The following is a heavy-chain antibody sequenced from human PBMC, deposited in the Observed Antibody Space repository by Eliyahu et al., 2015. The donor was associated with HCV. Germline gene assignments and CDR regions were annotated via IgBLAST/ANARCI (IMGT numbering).Heavy chain of an antibody. V-gene: IGHV3-15*01. CDR1: GFTFSDAW. CDR3: MAVAGRWYVDY. D-gene: IGHD2-15*01. Sequence: EVQLVESGGGLVKPGGSLRLSCXASGFTFSDAWMSWVRQAPGKGLEWVGRIRGKNEGGXTDYAAYVKGRFTISRHDSKDILYLQMNSLRTEDTAVYYCMAVAGRWYVDYWGQGTLVTVSS. J-gene: IGHJ4*02. CDR2: IRGKNEGGXT.